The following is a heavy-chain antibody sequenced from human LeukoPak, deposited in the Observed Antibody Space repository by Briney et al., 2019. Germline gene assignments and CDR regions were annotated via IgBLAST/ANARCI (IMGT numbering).Heavy chain of an antibody. CDR1: GYTFTSNG. Sequence: VASVKVSCKASGYTFTSNGITWVRQAPGQGLEWMGWISAYNGNTNYAQKLQGRVTMTTDTSTSTAYMELRSLRSDDTAVYHCARDITMVRGVIITWFWFDPWGQGTLVTVSS. J-gene: IGHJ5*02. V-gene: IGHV1-18*01. CDR2: ISAYNGNT. D-gene: IGHD3-10*01. CDR3: ARDITMVRGVIITWFWFDP.